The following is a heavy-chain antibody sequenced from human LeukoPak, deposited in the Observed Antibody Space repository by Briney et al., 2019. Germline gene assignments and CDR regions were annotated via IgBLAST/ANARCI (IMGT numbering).Heavy chain of an antibody. J-gene: IGHJ5*02. Sequence: GGSLRLSCEASGFTFSSYWMSWVRQAPGKGLEWVANIKTDGSEKYYVDSVKGRFTISRDNAKNSLYLQMNSLRAEDTAVYYCARDYTGYFPWGQETLVIVSS. CDR3: ARDYTGYFP. CDR2: IKTDGSEK. CDR1: GFTFSSYW. V-gene: IGHV3-7*03. D-gene: IGHD3-9*01.